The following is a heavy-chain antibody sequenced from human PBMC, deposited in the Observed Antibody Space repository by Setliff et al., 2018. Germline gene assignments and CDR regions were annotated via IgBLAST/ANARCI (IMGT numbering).Heavy chain of an antibody. V-gene: IGHV4-39*01. CDR3: ARGFDVCGGGACYTDGPYYFDY. J-gene: IGHJ4*02. CDR1: GGYIARSYFY. D-gene: IGHD2-21*02. CDR2: MYYSGKT. Sequence: SETLSLTCTVSGGYIARSYFYWGWIRQSPGKGLEWIGTMYYSGKTFYMPSLQSRVTISADTSTNQLSLKLSSVTAADTAVYYCARGFDVCGGGACYTDGPYYFDYWGLGTLVTVSS.